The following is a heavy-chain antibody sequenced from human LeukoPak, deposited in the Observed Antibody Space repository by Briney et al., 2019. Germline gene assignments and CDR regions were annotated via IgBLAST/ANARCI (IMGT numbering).Heavy chain of an antibody. CDR3: ARGGGYYAIDY. V-gene: IGHV3-53*01. J-gene: IGHJ4*02. D-gene: IGHD1-26*01. CDR2: LYSDDTT. CDR1: GFIVNSNY. Sequence: GGSLRLSYAASGFIVNSNYMNWVRQAPGKGLEWVSVLYSDDTTYYADSVKGRFTISRDNSKNTLYLQMNNLRAEDTAVYYCARGGGYYAIDYWGQGTLVTVSS.